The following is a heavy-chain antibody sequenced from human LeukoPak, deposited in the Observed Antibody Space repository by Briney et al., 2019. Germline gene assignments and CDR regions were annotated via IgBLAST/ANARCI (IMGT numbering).Heavy chain of an antibody. J-gene: IGHJ6*03. Sequence: GGSLRLSCAASGFTFSSYSMNWVRQAPGKGLEWVSSISGSSTYIYYADSVKGRFTISRDNAKNSLYLQMNSLRAEDTAVYYCARDRNTPIFYYYYYMDVWGKGTTVTVS. D-gene: IGHD2-21*02. CDR1: GFTFSSYS. CDR3: ARDRNTPIFYYYYYMDV. CDR2: ISGSSTYI. V-gene: IGHV3-21*06.